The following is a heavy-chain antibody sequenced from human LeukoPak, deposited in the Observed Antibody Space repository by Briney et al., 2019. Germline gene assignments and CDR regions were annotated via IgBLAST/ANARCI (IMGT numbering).Heavy chain of an antibody. D-gene: IGHD1-26*01. Sequence: GGSLRLSCAASGFTFSSTWMAWVRQAPGKGLEWVANIKQDGSDKNYVDSVKGRSTISRDNAKNSLYFQMNSLRAEDTALYYCARDVSGSLDYWGQGTLVTVAS. CDR1: GFTFSSTW. J-gene: IGHJ4*02. CDR3: ARDVSGSLDY. V-gene: IGHV3-7*05. CDR2: IKQDGSDK.